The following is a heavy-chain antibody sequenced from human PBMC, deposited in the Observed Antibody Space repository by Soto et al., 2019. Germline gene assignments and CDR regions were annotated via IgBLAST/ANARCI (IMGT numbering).Heavy chain of an antibody. CDR3: VKDESINWYSGHFRH. J-gene: IGHJ1*01. CDR2: INWNSGSI. CDR1: GFTFDDYA. V-gene: IGHV3-9*01. D-gene: IGHD6-13*01. Sequence: EVQLVESGGGLVQPGRSLRLSCAASGFTFDDYAMHWVRQVPGKGLEWVSGINWNSGSIGYADSVKGRFAISRDNAKNSLHLQMNSLSAEDTAFYWVKDESINWYSGHFRHWGQCTLVTVSS.